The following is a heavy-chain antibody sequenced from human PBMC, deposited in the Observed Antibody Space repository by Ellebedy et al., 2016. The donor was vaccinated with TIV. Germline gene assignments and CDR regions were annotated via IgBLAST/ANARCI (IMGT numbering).Heavy chain of an antibody. J-gene: IGHJ6*02. Sequence: MPSETLSLTCAVYGGSFSGYYWSWIRQPPGKWLEWIGEINHSGSTNYNPSLKSRVTISVDTSKNQFSLKLSSVTAADTAVYYCARDPVADVWGQGTTVTVSS. V-gene: IGHV4-34*01. CDR2: INHSGST. CDR3: ARDPVADV. CDR1: GGSFSGYY.